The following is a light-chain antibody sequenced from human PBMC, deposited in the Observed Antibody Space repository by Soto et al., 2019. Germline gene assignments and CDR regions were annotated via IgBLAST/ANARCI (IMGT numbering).Light chain of an antibody. J-gene: IGLJ1*01. CDR2: DIR. CDR1: SSDVGGYKY. V-gene: IGLV2-14*03. Sequence: QSALTQPASVPGSPGQSITISCTGTSSDVGGYKYVSWYQQHPGKAPKLMIYDIRNRPSGVSNRFSGSKSGNTASLTISGLHAEVEAIYYCSSYTSSSTRVFGTGTKLTVL. CDR3: SSYTSSSTRV.